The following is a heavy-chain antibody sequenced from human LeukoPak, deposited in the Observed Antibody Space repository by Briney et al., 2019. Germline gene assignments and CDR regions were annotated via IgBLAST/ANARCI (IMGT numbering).Heavy chain of an antibody. D-gene: IGHD3-22*01. J-gene: IGHJ4*02. V-gene: IGHV3-33*01. CDR1: GFTFSSYG. CDR2: IWYDGSNK. CDR3: ARDYSYYYDSSGIFDY. Sequence: GRSLRLSCAASGFTFSSYGMHWVRQAPGKGLEWVAVIWYDGSNKYYADSVKGRFTISRDNSKNTLYLQMNSLRAEDTAVYYCARDYSYYYDSSGIFDYWGQGTLVTVSS.